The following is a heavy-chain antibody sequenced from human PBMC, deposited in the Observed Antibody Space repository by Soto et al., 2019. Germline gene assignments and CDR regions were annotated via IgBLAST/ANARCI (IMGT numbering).Heavy chain of an antibody. CDR2: IYYSGST. V-gene: IGHV4-59*01. CDR1: GGSISSYY. CDR3: ARTNYDFLSGYYSPARGFDP. Sequence: PSETLSLTCTVSGGSISSYYWSWIRQPPGKGLEWIGYIYYSGSTNYNPSLKSRVTISVDTSKNQFSLKLSSVTAADTAVYYCARTNYDFLSGYYSPARGFDPWRQGTLVTVSS. J-gene: IGHJ5*02. D-gene: IGHD3-3*01.